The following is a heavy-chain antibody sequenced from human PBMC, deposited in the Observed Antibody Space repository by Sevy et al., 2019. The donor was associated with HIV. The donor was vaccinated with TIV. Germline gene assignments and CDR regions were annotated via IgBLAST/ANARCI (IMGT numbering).Heavy chain of an antibody. CDR2: ISSSSSYI. Sequence: GGSLRLSCAASGFTFSSYSMNWVRQAPGKGLEWVSSISSSSSYIYYADSVKGRFTISRDNAKNSLYLQMNSLRAEDTAVYYCARDCSIEYSLTDGMDVWGQGTTVTVSS. CDR1: GFTFSSYS. CDR3: ARDCSIEYSLTDGMDV. V-gene: IGHV3-21*01. J-gene: IGHJ6*02. D-gene: IGHD2-2*01.